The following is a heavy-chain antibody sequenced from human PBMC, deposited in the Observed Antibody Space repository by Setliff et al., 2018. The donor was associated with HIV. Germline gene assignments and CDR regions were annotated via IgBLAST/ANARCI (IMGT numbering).Heavy chain of an antibody. CDR1: GFTFNHYA. J-gene: IGHJ4*02. D-gene: IGHD3-22*01. CDR3: VRVGPWYYARSGYLASWDY. CDR2: TNPQSDIA. V-gene: IGHV1-69*10. Sequence: SVKVSCKASGFTFNHYALSWVRQAPGQRPEWMGGTNPQSDIANYAQRFQGRVTITADHSTTTTYMELTSLRADNTAVYYCVRVGPWYYARSGYLASWDYWGQGTLVTVSS.